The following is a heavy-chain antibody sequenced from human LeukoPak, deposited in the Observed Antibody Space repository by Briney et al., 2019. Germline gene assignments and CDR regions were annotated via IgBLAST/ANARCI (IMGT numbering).Heavy chain of an antibody. CDR1: RYTFIDYY. D-gene: IGHD3-22*01. J-gene: IGHJ4*02. CDR2: INPKTGVT. Sequence: ASVKVSCKASRYTFIDYYIHWVREAPGQGLEWMGWINPKTGVTNYAQRSQGRVTITRDTSISTAYMEVNRLGSDDTAIYYCARGGGSSGYPDYWGQGTLVTVSS. CDR3: ARGGGSSGYPDY. V-gene: IGHV1-2*02.